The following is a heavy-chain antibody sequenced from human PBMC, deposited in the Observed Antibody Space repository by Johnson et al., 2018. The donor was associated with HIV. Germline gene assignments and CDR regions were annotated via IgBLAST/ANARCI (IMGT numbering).Heavy chain of an antibody. CDR2: ISSNGGST. D-gene: IGHD6-6*01. V-gene: IGHV3-64*01. J-gene: IGHJ3*02. CDR3: ARRKAPYDAFDI. Sequence: VQLVESGGGVVQPGGSLRLSCAASGFTFSSYAMHWVRQAPGQGLEYVSAISSNGGSTYYANSVKGRFTISRDNSKNTLYLQMGSLRAEDMAVYYCARRKAPYDAFDIWGQGTMVTVSS. CDR1: GFTFSSYA.